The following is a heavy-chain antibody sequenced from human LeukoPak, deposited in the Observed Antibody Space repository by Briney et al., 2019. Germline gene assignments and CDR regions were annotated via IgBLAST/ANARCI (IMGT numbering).Heavy chain of an antibody. D-gene: IGHD3-16*02. V-gene: IGHV4-59*01. Sequence: SETLSLTCTVSGGSISNYYWSWLRQPPGKRLEWIGYIYYSGSTSNNPSLKSRVTISVDTSKNQFSLKLTSVTAADTAVYYCARGLGKLSFPFDYWGQGTLVTVSS. CDR3: ARGLGKLSFPFDY. J-gene: IGHJ4*02. CDR2: IYYSGST. CDR1: GGSISNYY.